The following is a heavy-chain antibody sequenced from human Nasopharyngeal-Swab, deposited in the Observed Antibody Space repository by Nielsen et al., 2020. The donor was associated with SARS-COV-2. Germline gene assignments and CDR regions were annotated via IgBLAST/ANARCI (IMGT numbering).Heavy chain of an antibody. CDR2: IYHSGGT. D-gene: IGHD3-22*01. V-gene: IGHV4-59*01. Sequence: SETLSLTCTVSGGSISNYYWSWIRQSPGKGLEWIGYIYHSGGTYYNPSLKSRVTILVDTSKSQFSLKLNSVTAADTAVYYCARVAYYYDSSGYGSPYYYYMDVWGKGTTVTVSS. CDR3: ARVAYYYDSSGYGSPYYYYMDV. J-gene: IGHJ6*03. CDR1: GGSISNYY.